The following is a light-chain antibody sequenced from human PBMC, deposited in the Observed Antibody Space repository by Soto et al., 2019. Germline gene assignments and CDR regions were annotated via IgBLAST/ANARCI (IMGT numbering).Light chain of an antibody. CDR3: QSYDSSLSCWV. Sequence: QTVVTQPPSVSGAPGQRVTISCTGSSSNIGAGYYVHWYQQLPGTAPKLLIYGNSNRPSGIPDRFSGSKSGTSASLAITGRQAEDEADYYCQSYDSSLSCWVLGGGTKVTVL. CDR1: SSNIGAGYY. V-gene: IGLV1-40*01. J-gene: IGLJ3*02. CDR2: GNS.